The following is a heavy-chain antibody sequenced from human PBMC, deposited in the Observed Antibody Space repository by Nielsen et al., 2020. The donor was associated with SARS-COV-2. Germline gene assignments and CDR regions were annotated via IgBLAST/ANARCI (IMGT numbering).Heavy chain of an antibody. CDR3: ARVPYSGSYYGYFDY. D-gene: IGHD1-26*01. Sequence: GESLKISCAASGFTFSNYAISWVRQAPGKGLEWVSTLSGSSESTYYADSVRGRFTISRDNAKNSLYLQMNSLRAEDTAVYYCARVPYSGSYYGYFDYWGQGTLVTVSS. CDR2: LSGSSEST. CDR1: GFTFSNYA. V-gene: IGHV3-23*01. J-gene: IGHJ4*02.